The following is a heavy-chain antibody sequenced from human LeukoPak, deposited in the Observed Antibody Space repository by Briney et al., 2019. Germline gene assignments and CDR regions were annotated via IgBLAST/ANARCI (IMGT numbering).Heavy chain of an antibody. CDR3: ARDHNWGPDY. CDR1: RYTFTDHY. V-gene: IGHV1-2*02. Sequence: ASVKVPCKALRYTFTDHYFHWLRQAPGQGIEWMGWIHPGRGDTNIAQKFQGRVSLTRDMSISTAYMELSRLTSDDTAVYYCARDHNWGPDYWGQGTLVSVSS. J-gene: IGHJ4*02. D-gene: IGHD7-27*01. CDR2: IHPGRGDT.